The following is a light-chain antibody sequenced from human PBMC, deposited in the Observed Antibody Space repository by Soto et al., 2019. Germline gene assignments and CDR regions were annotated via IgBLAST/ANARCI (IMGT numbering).Light chain of an antibody. CDR2: SNN. V-gene: IGLV1-44*01. J-gene: IGLJ3*02. CDR3: AAWDDSPMAEV. CDR1: SSNIGSNT. Sequence: QSVLTQPPSASGTPGQRVTISCSGSSSNIGSNTVNWYQQLPGTAPKLLIYSNNQRPSGVPDRFSGSKSGTSASLAISGLQSEDEADYYCAAWDDSPMAEVFGGGTKLTVL.